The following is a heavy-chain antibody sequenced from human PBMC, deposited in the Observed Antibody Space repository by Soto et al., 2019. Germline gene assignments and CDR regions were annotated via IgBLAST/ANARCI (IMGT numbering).Heavy chain of an antibody. V-gene: IGHV6-1*01. J-gene: IGHJ6*02. Sequence: PSQTLSLTCAISGDSVSSNSAAWNWIGQSPSRGLEWLGRTYYRSKWYNDYAVSVKSRITINPDTSKNQFSLQLNSVTPEDTAVYYCARETDQSSSSKEPGTYYYYYGMDVWGQGTTVTVSS. CDR3: ARETDQSSSSKEPGTYYYYYGMDV. CDR2: TYYRSKWYN. CDR1: GDSVSSNSAA. D-gene: IGHD6-6*01.